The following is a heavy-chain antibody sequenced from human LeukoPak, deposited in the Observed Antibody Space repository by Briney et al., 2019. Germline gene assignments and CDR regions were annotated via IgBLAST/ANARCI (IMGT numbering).Heavy chain of an antibody. Sequence: PGGSLRLSCAASGFTFNTYSMNWVRQAPGKGLEWVSSISSSSSYTYYADSVKGRFTISRDNAKNSLYLRMNSLRAEDTAVYYCARGPTASGLYYFDYWGQGTLVTVSS. J-gene: IGHJ4*02. CDR2: ISSSSSYT. V-gene: IGHV3-21*01. CDR1: GFTFNTYS. D-gene: IGHD6-25*01. CDR3: ARGPTASGLYYFDY.